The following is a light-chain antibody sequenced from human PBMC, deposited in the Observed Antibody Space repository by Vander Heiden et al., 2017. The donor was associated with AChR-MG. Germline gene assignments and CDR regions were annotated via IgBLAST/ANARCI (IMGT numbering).Light chain of an antibody. Sequence: DIVMTQSPGSLAVSLGERAAINCKSSQSVLYNYNNKNFLAWYQQKPGQPPKLLMSWASNRASGVPDRFSGSGSGTDFTLTISSLQAEDVAIYYCQQYYNTPFTFGPGTKVDIK. CDR3: QQYYNTPFT. V-gene: IGKV4-1*01. J-gene: IGKJ3*01. CDR2: WAS. CDR1: QSVLYNYNNKNF.